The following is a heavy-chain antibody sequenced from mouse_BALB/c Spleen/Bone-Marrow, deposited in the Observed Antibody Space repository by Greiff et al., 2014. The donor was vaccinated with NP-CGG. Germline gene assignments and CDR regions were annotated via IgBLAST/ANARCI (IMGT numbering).Heavy chain of an antibody. CDR2: IYPGDGDT. CDR3: ARNDGYS. D-gene: IGHD2-3*01. CDR1: GYAFSSSW. Sequence: VMLVESGPELVKPGASVKISCKTPGYAFSSSWMNWVKQRPGQGLEWIGRIYPGDGDTNYNGKFKGKATLTADKSSSTAYMQLSSLTSVDSAVYFCARNDGYSWGQGTLVTVSA. V-gene: IGHV1-82*01. J-gene: IGHJ3*01.